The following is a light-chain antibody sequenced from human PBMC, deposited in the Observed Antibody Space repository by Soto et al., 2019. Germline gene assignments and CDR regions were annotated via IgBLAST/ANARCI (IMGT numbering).Light chain of an antibody. J-gene: IGKJ1*01. CDR1: QYISSW. CDR3: QQYYSYWT. Sequence: DIQMTQFPSTLSASVGDRVTSTCRASQYISSWLAWYQQKPGKAPRLLIYDASSLESGVPSRFSGSGSGTEFTLTISSLQTDDLATYHCQQYYSYWTFGQGTKVDIK. V-gene: IGKV1-5*01. CDR2: DAS.